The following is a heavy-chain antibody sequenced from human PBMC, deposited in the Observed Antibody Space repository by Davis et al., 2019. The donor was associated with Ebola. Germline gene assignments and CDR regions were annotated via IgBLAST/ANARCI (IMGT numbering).Heavy chain of an antibody. CDR2: IYYSGST. J-gene: IGHJ4*02. D-gene: IGHD6-19*01. CDR1: GGPVSSGSYY. V-gene: IGHV4-61*01. CDR3: ARATQWPDAAGYFDY. Sequence: PSETLSLTCTVSGGPVSSGSYYWSWIRQPPGKGLEWIGYIYYSGSTNYNPSLKSRVTISVDTSKNQFSLKLSSVTAADTAVYYCARATQWPDAAGYFDYWGQGTLVTVSS.